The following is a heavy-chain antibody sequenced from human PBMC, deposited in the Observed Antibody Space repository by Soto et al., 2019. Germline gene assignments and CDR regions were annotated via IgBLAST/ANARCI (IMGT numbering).Heavy chain of an antibody. Sequence: QVQLQESGPGLVKPSQTLSLTCTVSGVSISSGGSYWSWIRQHPGRGLEWIGYIYYTGSTYYNPSIKRRVTISLGTSKNHFSLNLSSVTDADTAVYYCAREGRNDLWAMDVWGQGTTVIVSS. CDR2: IYYTGST. J-gene: IGHJ6*02. CDR3: AREGRNDLWAMDV. CDR1: GVSISSGGSY. D-gene: IGHD3-16*01. V-gene: IGHV4-31*03.